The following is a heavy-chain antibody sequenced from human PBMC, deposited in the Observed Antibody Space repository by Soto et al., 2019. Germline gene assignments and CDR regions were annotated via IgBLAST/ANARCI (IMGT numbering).Heavy chain of an antibody. CDR1: GGTFSSYA. J-gene: IGHJ6*02. D-gene: IGHD2-15*01. CDR2: IIPIFGTA. CDR3: ASDTDCSGGSCYSGSVYYYYGMDV. Sequence: QVQLVQSGAEVKKPGSSVKVSCKASGGTFSSYAISWVRQAPGQGLEWMGGIIPIFGTANYAQKFQGRVTITADECTSTAYMELSSLRSEDTAVYYCASDTDCSGGSCYSGSVYYYYGMDVWGQGTTVTVSS. V-gene: IGHV1-69*01.